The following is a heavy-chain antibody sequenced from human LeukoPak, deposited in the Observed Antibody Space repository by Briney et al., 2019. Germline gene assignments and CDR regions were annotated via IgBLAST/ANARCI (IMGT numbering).Heavy chain of an antibody. CDR2: ISAYNGNT. J-gene: IGHJ4*02. V-gene: IGHV1-18*01. Sequence: GASVKVSCKASGYTFTSYGISWVRRAPGQGLEWMGWISAYNGNTNYAQKLQGRVTMTTDTSTSTAYMELRSLRSDDTAVYYCARGMGSLSYYGSGSLNLDYWGQGTLVTVS. D-gene: IGHD3-10*01. CDR3: ARGMGSLSYYGSGSLNLDY. CDR1: GYTFTSYG.